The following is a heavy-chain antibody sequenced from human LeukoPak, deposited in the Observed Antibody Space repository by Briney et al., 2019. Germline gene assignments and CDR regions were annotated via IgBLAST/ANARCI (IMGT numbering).Heavy chain of an antibody. CDR3: AAGDYDILTGYYPQFY. CDR2: IVVGSGNT. Sequence: SVKVSCKASGFTFTSSAVQWVRQARGQRLEWIGWIVVGSGNTNYAQKFQERVTITRDMSTSTAYMELSSLRSEDTAVYYCAAGDYDILTGYYPQFYWGQGTLVTVSS. D-gene: IGHD3-9*01. CDR1: GFTFTSSA. J-gene: IGHJ4*02. V-gene: IGHV1-58*01.